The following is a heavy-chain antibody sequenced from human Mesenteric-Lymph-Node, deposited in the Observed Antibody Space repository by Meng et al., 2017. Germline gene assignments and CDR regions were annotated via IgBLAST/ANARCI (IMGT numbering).Heavy chain of an antibody. D-gene: IGHD5/OR15-5a*01. CDR1: GLTFNSYE. CDR3: ARESLRGASRDFDD. V-gene: IGHV3-48*03. J-gene: IGHJ4*02. CDR2: ISGNGGII. Sequence: GGSLRLSCAASGLTFNSYEMSWVRQAPGKGLEWVSYISGNGGIIHYADSVRGRFTISRDNAKNSLYLQMNSLRVEDTAVYYCARESLRGASRDFDDWGQGTLVTVSS.